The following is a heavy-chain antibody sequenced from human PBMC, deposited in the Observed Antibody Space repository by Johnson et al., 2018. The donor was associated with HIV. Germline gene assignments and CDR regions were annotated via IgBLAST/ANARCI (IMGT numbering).Heavy chain of an antibody. D-gene: IGHD3-10*01. Sequence: VQLVESGGGLVQPGGSLRLSCAASGFTFSSYWMHWVRQAPGKGLVWVSRINSDVSSAIYTDSVTGRFTISRDNTKNTVYLQMNSLRAEDTAVYYCTTGVFHAFDMWGQGTMVTVSS. CDR2: INSDVSSA. V-gene: IGHV3-74*02. J-gene: IGHJ3*02. CDR1: GFTFSSYW. CDR3: TTGVFHAFDM.